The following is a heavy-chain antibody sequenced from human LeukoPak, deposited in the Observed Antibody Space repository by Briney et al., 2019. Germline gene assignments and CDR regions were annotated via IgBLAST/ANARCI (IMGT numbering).Heavy chain of an antibody. J-gene: IGHJ6*03. CDR2: ISGSGGST. Sequence: GGSLRLSCAASGFTFSSYAMSWVRQAPGKGLEWVSAISGSGGSTYYADSVKGRFTIARDNSKNTLYLQMNSLRAEDTAVYYCAKDLTPVAASRIGYYYYMDVWGKGTTVTVSS. D-gene: IGHD6-6*01. CDR1: GFTFSSYA. V-gene: IGHV3-23*01. CDR3: AKDLTPVAASRIGYYYYMDV.